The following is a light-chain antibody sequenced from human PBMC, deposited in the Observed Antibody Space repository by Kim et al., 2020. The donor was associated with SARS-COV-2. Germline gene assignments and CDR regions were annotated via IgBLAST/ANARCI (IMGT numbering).Light chain of an antibody. CDR1: SSDVGGYNL. CDR3: CSYAGYSTPVI. Sequence: QSITISCNGTSSDVGGYNLVSWYQHHPGKAPKLMISEVSKRPSGVSNRFSGSKSGNTASLTISGLQAEDEADYYCCSYAGYSTPVILGGGTQLTVL. V-gene: IGLV2-23*02. J-gene: IGLJ2*01. CDR2: EVS.